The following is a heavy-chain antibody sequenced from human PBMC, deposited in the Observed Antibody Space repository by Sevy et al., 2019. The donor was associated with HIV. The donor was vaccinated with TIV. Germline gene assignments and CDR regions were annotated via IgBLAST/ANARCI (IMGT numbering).Heavy chain of an antibody. CDR3: ARGAVVIGTAATPVLDF. CDR2: IYNNIGST. V-gene: IGHV4-59*08. CDR1: DDSINSYY. D-gene: IGHD2-2*01. Sequence: SETLSLTCSVSDDSINSYYWSWIRQPPGKGLEWIGYIYNNIGSTSYNPSLTIQVTISVDTSKNHFSLKLTSLTAADTAIYYCARGAVVIGTAATPVLDFWGLGSLVTAPQ. J-gene: IGHJ4*02.